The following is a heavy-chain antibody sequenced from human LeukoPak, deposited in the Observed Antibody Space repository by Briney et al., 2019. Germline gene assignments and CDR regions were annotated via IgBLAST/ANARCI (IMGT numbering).Heavy chain of an antibody. V-gene: IGHV4-34*01. D-gene: IGHD6-13*01. CDR2: INHSGST. Sequence: PSETLSLTCAVYGGSFSGYYWSWIRQPPGKGLEWIGEINHSGSTNYNPSLKSRVTISVDTSKNQFSLKLSSVTAADTAVYYCARHSALAAADYWGQGTLVTVSS. CDR1: GGSFSGYY. CDR3: ARHSALAAADY. J-gene: IGHJ4*02.